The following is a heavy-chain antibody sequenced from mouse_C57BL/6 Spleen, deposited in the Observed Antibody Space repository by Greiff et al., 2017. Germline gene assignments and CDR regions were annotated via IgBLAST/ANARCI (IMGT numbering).Heavy chain of an antibody. CDR1: GYSITSGYY. CDR3: ARDGGYDGYLRYAMDY. D-gene: IGHD2-3*01. Sequence: EVQLQQSGPGLVKPSQSLSLTCSVTGYSITSGYYWNWIRQFPGNKLEWMGYISYDGSNNYNPSLKNRISITRDTSKNQFFLKLNSVTTEDTATYYCARDGGYDGYLRYAMDYWGQGTSVTVSS. V-gene: IGHV3-6*01. CDR2: ISYDGSN. J-gene: IGHJ4*01.